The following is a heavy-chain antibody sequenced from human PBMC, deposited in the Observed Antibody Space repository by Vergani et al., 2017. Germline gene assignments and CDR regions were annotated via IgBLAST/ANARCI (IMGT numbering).Heavy chain of an antibody. Sequence: QVQLVESGGGEVQPGRSLRLSCSAAGFPFSDYGVHWVRQAPGKGLEWVSVISNDGSKKYYADSVKGRFTISRDNSKNTLDLQMNSLRTQDTAVYYCAKAGSVTSGSLQYNFYMDVWGKGTTVTVS. V-gene: IGHV3-30*18. D-gene: IGHD3-10*01. J-gene: IGHJ6*03. CDR2: ISNDGSKK. CDR1: GFPFSDYG. CDR3: AKAGSVTSGSLQYNFYMDV.